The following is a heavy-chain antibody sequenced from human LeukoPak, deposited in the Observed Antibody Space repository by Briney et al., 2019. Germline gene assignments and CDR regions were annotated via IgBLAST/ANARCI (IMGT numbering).Heavy chain of an antibody. D-gene: IGHD1-26*01. CDR1: GYSFTSNV. J-gene: IGHJ6*03. V-gene: IGHV1-8*03. CDR2: MNPNSGNT. Sequence: ASVKVSCKASGYSFTSNVISWVRQATGQGLEWMGWMNPNSGNTGYAQKFQGRVTITRNTSISTAYMELSSLRSEDTAVYYCARGEVGATYYYYYYMDVWGKGTTVTVSS. CDR3: ARGEVGATYYYYYYMDV.